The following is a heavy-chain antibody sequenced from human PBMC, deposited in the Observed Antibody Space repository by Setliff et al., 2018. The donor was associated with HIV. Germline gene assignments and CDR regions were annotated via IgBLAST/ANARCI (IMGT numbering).Heavy chain of an antibody. V-gene: IGHV4-34*12. CDR2: IIHSGST. CDR1: GGSFSGYY. J-gene: IGHJ4*02. CDR3: AREGPGTTVSLDY. Sequence: PSETLSLTCAVYGGSFSGYYWSWIRQPPGKELEWIGEIIHSGSTYYNPSLKSRVTISVDTSKNQFSLKLSSVTAADTAVYYCAREGPGTTVSLDYWGQGTLVTVSS. D-gene: IGHD4-17*01.